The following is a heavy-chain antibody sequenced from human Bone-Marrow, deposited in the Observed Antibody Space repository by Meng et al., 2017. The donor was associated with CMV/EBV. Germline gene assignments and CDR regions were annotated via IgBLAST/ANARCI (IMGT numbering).Heavy chain of an antibody. D-gene: IGHD6-19*01. CDR2: INPSGGST. V-gene: IGHV1-46*01. CDR1: GYTFTSYY. CDR3: ARETAVAVADP. Sequence: ASVKVSCKASGYTFTSYYMHWVRQAPGQGLEWMGIINPSGGSTSYAQKFQGRVTMTRDTSTSTVYMELSSLRAEDTAVYYCARETAVAVADPWGQGTLVTVSS. J-gene: IGHJ5*02.